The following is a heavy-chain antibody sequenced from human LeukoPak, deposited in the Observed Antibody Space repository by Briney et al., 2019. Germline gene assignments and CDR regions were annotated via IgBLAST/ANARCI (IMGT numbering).Heavy chain of an antibody. CDR3: ARLGVPAAIMMGYYYMDV. V-gene: IGHV4-4*09. J-gene: IGHJ6*03. D-gene: IGHD2-2*01. Sequence: SETLSLTCTVSGGSISSYYWSWIRQPPGKGLEGIGYIYTSGSTNYNPSLKSRVTISVDTSRNQLSLKLSSVTAADTAVYYCARLGVPAAIMMGYYYMDVWGKGTTVTVSS. CDR2: IYTSGST. CDR1: GGSISSYY.